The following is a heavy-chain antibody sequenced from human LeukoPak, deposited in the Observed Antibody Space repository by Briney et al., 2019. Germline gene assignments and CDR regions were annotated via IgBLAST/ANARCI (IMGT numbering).Heavy chain of an antibody. V-gene: IGHV3-7*01. CDR1: GFIFSKYW. D-gene: IGHD6-19*01. CDR2: INLEGSEN. Sequence: GGSLRLPCAASGFIFSKYWMSWVRQAPGKGLEWVASINLEGSENYYVDSVEGRFTIFRDNAKNSLYLQMNSLRAEDTAVYYCSGWYDSGAFDMWGPGTVVIVSS. CDR3: SGWYDSGAFDM. J-gene: IGHJ3*02.